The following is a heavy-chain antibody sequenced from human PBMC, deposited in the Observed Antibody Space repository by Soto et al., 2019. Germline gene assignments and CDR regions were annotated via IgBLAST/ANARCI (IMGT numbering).Heavy chain of an antibody. Sequence: SLRLSCAASGFTFDDYAMHWVRQAPGKGLEWASGISWNSGSIGYADSVKGRFTISRDNAKNSLYLQMNSLRAEDTALYYCAKAYYGDSFDYWGQGTLVTVSS. V-gene: IGHV3-9*01. CDR1: GFTFDDYA. D-gene: IGHD4-17*01. CDR3: AKAYYGDSFDY. J-gene: IGHJ4*02. CDR2: ISWNSGSI.